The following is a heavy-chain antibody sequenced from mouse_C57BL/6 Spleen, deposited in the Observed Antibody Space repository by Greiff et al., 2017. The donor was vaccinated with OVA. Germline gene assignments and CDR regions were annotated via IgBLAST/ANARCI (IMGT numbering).Heavy chain of an antibody. CDR1: GYAFTNYL. Sequence: VQLQQSGAELVRPGTSVKVSCKASGYAFTNYLLEWVKQRPGQGLAWIGVINPGSGGTNYNEKFKGKATLTADKSSSTAYMQLSSLTSEDSAVYFCRTTVEFDYWGQGTTLTVSS. J-gene: IGHJ2*01. CDR2: INPGSGGT. V-gene: IGHV1-54*01. CDR3: RTTVEFDY. D-gene: IGHD1-1*01.